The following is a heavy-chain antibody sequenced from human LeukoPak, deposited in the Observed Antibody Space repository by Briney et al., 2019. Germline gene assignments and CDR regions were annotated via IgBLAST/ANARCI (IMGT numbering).Heavy chain of an antibody. D-gene: IGHD3-3*01. CDR3: AKSSRVGEWPTVVYFDY. V-gene: IGHV3-23*01. CDR2: ISGSGGST. CDR1: GFTFSSYA. Sequence: QPGGSLRLSCAASGFTFSSYAMSWVRQAPGKGLEWVSAISGSGGSTYYADSVKGRFTISRDNSKNTLYLQMNSLRAEDTAVYYCAKSSRVGEWPTVVYFDYWGQGTLVTVSS. J-gene: IGHJ4*02.